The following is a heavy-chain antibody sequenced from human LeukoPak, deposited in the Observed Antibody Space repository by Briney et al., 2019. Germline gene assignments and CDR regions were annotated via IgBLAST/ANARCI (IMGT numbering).Heavy chain of an antibody. Sequence: GGSLRLSCAASGFIFNNYGLIWVRQAPGKGLEWVSAISNDGGRTQYAEFVKGRFTISRDNSKNTLFLQMNSLRAEDTALYYCAKGSSGYFADLWGQGTLVTVSS. D-gene: IGHD3-22*01. V-gene: IGHV3-23*01. J-gene: IGHJ5*02. CDR3: AKGSSGYFADL. CDR2: ISNDGGRT. CDR1: GFIFNNYG.